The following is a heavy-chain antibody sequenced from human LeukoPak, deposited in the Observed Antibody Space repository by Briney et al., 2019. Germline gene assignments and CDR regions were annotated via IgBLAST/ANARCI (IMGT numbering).Heavy chain of an antibody. V-gene: IGHV3-9*01. CDR3: AKDTHIVAGFDAFDI. Sequence: GWPLRFSCAASGFTFDDYAMHWVRQAPGKGLEWVSGISWNSGSIGYADSVKGRFTISRDNAKNSLYLQMNSLRAEDTALYYCAKDTHIVAGFDAFDIWGQGTMVTVSS. CDR1: GFTFDDYA. D-gene: IGHD2-21*01. CDR2: ISWNSGSI. J-gene: IGHJ3*02.